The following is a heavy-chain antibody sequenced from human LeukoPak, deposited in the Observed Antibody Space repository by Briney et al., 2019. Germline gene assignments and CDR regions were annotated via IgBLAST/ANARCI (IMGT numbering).Heavy chain of an antibody. J-gene: IGHJ5*02. D-gene: IGHD6-19*01. V-gene: IGHV4-39*07. CDR2: IYYSGSA. CDR1: GGSISSSSYY. Sequence: SETLSLTCTVSGGSISSSSYYWGWFRQPPGKGLEWIGSIYYSGSAYYNPSLRSRVTISVDTSKNQFSLKLSSVTAADTAVYYCARIDSSGWYPWFDPWGQGTLVTVSS. CDR3: ARIDSSGWYPWFDP.